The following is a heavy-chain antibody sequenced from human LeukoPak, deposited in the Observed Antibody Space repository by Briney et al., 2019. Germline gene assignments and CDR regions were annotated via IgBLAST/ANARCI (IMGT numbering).Heavy chain of an antibody. Sequence: PGGSLRLSCVASGLTFSSYGMHWDRQAPGKGLEWVAVISYDGSNKYYADSVKGRFTISRDNSKNTLYLQMNSLRAEDTAVYYCAKDGIAVAGTSDVFIDYWGQGTLFTVSS. CDR3: AKDGIAVAGTSDVFIDY. CDR1: GLTFSSYG. J-gene: IGHJ4*02. V-gene: IGHV3-30*18. D-gene: IGHD6-19*01. CDR2: ISYDGSNK.